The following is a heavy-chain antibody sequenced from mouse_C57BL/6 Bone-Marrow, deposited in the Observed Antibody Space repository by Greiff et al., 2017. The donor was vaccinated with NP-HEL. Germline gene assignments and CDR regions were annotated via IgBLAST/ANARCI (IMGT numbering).Heavy chain of an antibody. J-gene: IGHJ1*03. CDR2: ISYSGST. CDR1: GYSITSDY. V-gene: IGHV3-8*01. D-gene: IGHD1-1*01. Sequence: EVKLVESGPGLAKPSQTLSLTCSVTGYSITSDYWNWIRKFPGNKLEYMGYISYSGSTYYNPSLKSRISITRDTSKNQYYLQLNSVTTEDTATYYCASTTVVPYWYFDVWGTGTTVTVSS. CDR3: ASTTVVPYWYFDV.